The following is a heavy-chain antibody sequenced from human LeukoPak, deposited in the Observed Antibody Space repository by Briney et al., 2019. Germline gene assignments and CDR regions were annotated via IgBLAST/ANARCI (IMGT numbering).Heavy chain of an antibody. V-gene: IGHV3-23*01. CDR3: AKRSGSGSQEYFDY. D-gene: IGHD3-10*01. CDR2: IGVSDAST. J-gene: IGHJ4*02. Sequence: GGSLRLSCVISGFTFSRYAVHWVRQAPGKGLVWVSGIGVSDASTYYADSVKGRFIVSRDTSKNTLYLQMNSLRAEDTAMYYCAKRSGSGSQEYFDYWGQGTVVTVSS. CDR1: GFTFSRYA.